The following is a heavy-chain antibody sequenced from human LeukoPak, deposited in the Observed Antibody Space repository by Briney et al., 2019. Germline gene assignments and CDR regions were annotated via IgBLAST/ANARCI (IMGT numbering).Heavy chain of an antibody. Sequence: GGSLRLSCAASGFTFSSYTMNWVRQAPGKGLEWVSSISSSSSAIYYAASVKGRFTISRDNAKNSLYLQMNSLRDEDTAVYYCARGALRYSDYWGQGTLVTVS. CDR1: GFTFSSYT. CDR3: ARGALRYSDY. CDR2: ISSSSSAI. V-gene: IGHV3-48*02. D-gene: IGHD3-9*01. J-gene: IGHJ4*02.